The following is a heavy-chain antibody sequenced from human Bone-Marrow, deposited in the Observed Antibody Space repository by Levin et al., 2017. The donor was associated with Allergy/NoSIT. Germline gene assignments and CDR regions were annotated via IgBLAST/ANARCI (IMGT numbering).Heavy chain of an antibody. CDR1: GDSIGSGGFS. J-gene: IGHJ4*02. CDR2: IFHGGTT. V-gene: IGHV4-30-2*01. Sequence: SETLSLTCAVSGDSIGSGGFSWNWIRQPPGKGLEWMGNIFHGGTTAYNPSLKGRVTLSVDMSKTQSSLNLNSLTAADTAVYYCSREGAYGDYDYWGQGTLVTVSS. D-gene: IGHD4-17*01. CDR3: SREGAYGDYDY.